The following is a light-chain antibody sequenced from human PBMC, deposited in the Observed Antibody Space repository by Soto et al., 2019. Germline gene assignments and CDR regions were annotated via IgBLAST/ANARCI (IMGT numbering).Light chain of an antibody. CDR2: QDS. CDR1: KLGDKY. V-gene: IGLV3-1*01. CDR3: QAWDSSTYVV. J-gene: IGLJ2*01. Sequence: SYELTQPPSVSVSPGQTASITCSGDKLGDKYACWYQQKPGQSPVLVIYQDSKRPSGIPERFSGSNSGNTATLTISGTQAXXXXXXXXQAWDSSTYVVFGGGTKLTV.